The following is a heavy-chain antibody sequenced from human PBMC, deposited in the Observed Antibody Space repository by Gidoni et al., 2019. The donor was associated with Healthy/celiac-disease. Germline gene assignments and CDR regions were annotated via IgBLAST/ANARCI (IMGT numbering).Heavy chain of an antibody. CDR3: ARGILRIAAIPLGHAFDI. V-gene: IGHV4-34*01. J-gene: IGHJ3*02. CDR2: INHSGST. D-gene: IGHD6-6*01. CDR1: GGSFSGYY. Sequence: QVQLQQWGAGLLKPSETLSLTCAVYGGSFSGYYWSWIRQPPGKGLEWIGEINHSGSTNYNPSLKSRVTISVDTSKNQFSLKLSSVTAADTAVYYCARGILRIAAIPLGHAFDIWGQGTMVTVSS.